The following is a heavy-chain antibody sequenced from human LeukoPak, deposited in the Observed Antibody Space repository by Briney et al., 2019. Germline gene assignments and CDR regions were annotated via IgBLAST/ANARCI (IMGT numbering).Heavy chain of an antibody. J-gene: IGHJ6*02. CDR1: GFTFSSYA. V-gene: IGHV3-23*01. CDR2: ISGSGGST. CDR3: ANGDYYYYGMDV. Sequence: PGGSLRLSCAASGFTFSSYAMSWVRQAPGKGLEWVSAISGSGGSTYYAVSVKGQFTISRDNSKNTLYLQMNSLRAEDTAVYYCANGDYYYYGMDVWGQGTTVTVSS.